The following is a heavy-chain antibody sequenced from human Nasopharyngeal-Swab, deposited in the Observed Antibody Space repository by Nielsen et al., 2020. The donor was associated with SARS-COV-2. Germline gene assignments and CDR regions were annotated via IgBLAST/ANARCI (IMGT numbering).Heavy chain of an antibody. J-gene: IGHJ4*02. CDR3: ARPSRGQFDY. CDR2: ISYDGTNK. Sequence: GGSLRLSCAASGFIFSNYAMHWVRQAPGKGLEWVAVISYDGTNKYYEDSVKGRFTISRDNSKKTLYMQMNSLRAEDTAVYYCARPSRGQFDYWGQGTLVTVSS. V-gene: IGHV3-30*03. CDR1: GFIFSNYA.